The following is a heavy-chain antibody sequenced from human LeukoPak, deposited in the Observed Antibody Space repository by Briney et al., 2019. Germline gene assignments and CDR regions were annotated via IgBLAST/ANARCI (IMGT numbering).Heavy chain of an antibody. J-gene: IGHJ4*02. V-gene: IGHV4-59*01. D-gene: IGHD5-12*01. CDR2: IYYNGNT. Sequence: SETLSLTCSVSDGSINSYYWNWIRRPPGKGLEWIGYIYYNGNTNYSPSLKSRVTISVDTSKNQFSLKLSSVTAADTAVYYCAKDSADIVATMVIWGQGTLVTVSS. CDR1: DGSINSYY. CDR3: AKDSADIVATMVI.